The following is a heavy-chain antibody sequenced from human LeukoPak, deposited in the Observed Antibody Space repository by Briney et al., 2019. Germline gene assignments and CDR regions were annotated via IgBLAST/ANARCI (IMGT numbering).Heavy chain of an antibody. D-gene: IGHD2-21*01. CDR2: IYTSGST. J-gene: IGHJ4*02. CDR1: GGSISSYY. V-gene: IGHV4-4*07. Sequence: SETLSLTCTVSGGSISSYYWSWIRQPAGKGLEWIGRIYTSGSTNYNPSLKSRVTMSVDTSKNQFSLKLRSVTAADTAVYYCARAIWSYCGGDCYSGVYFDYWGQGTLVTVSS. CDR3: ARAIWSYCGGDCYSGVYFDY.